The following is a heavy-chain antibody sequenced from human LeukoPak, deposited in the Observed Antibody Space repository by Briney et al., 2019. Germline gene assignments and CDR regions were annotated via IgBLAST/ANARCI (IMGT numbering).Heavy chain of an antibody. CDR1: GYTFTSYG. J-gene: IGHJ5*02. Sequence: ASVKVSCKAPGYTFTSYGISWVRQAPGQGLEWMGWISAYNGNTNYAQKLQGRVTMTTDTSTSTAYMELRSLRSDDTAVYYCARDLYSSSSGWAFDPWGQGTLVTVSS. CDR2: ISAYNGNT. CDR3: ARDLYSSSSGWAFDP. D-gene: IGHD6-6*01. V-gene: IGHV1-18*01.